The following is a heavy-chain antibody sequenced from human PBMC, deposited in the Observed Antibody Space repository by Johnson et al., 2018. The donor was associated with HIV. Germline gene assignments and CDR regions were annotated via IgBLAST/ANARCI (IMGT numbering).Heavy chain of an antibody. CDR3: ARVSMLFIAADAVDI. V-gene: IGHV3-11*04. CDR2: ISSGGSSI. J-gene: IGHJ3*02. Sequence: QVQLVESGGGLVQPGGSLRLSCAASGFTVSSNYMSWVRQAPGKGLEWVSYISSGGSSIYYADSVKGRFTISRDNAKKSMYLQMNSLRAEDTAVYYCARVSMLFIAADAVDIWGQGTMVTVSS. CDR1: GFTVSSNY. D-gene: IGHD2-21*01.